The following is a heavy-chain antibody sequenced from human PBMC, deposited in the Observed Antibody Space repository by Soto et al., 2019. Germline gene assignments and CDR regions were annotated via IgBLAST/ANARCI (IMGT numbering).Heavy chain of an antibody. Sequence: PGGSLRLSCAASGFTFSTYAMCWVRQAPGKGLEWVSSISVSGDSTYYADSVKGRFAISRDNSKNTLYLQMNSLRAEDTAVYYCAKDTYLDYSDSSGYYPWYYYGLDVWGQGTTVTVSS. J-gene: IGHJ6*02. V-gene: IGHV3-23*01. D-gene: IGHD3-22*01. CDR1: GFTFSTYA. CDR2: ISVSGDST. CDR3: AKDTYLDYSDSSGYYPWYYYGLDV.